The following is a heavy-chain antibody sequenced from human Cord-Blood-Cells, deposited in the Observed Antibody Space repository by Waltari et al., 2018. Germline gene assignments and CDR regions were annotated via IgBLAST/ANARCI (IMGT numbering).Heavy chain of an antibody. J-gene: IGHJ4*02. Sequence: QVQLQQWGAGLLKPSETLSLTCAVYGGSFSGYYWSWIRQPPGKGLDWIGEINHSGSTNYNPSLKSRVTISVDTSKNQFSLKLSSVTAADTAVYYCARGTGIQLFDYWGQGTLVTVSS. CDR2: INHSGST. CDR3: ARGTGIQLFDY. V-gene: IGHV4-34*01. D-gene: IGHD5-18*01. CDR1: GGSFSGYY.